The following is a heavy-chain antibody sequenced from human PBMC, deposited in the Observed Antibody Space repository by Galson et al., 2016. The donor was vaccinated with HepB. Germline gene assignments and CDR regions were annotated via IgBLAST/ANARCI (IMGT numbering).Heavy chain of an antibody. CDR2: ISYDGSNK. D-gene: IGHD5-18*01. CDR1: GFTFSSYA. Sequence: SLRLSCAASGFTFSSYAMHWVRQAPGKGLEWVAVISYDGSNKYYADSVKGRFTISRDNSKNTLYLQMNSLRAEDTAVYYCAEGKYSDGPLDYWGQGTLVTVSS. V-gene: IGHV3-30*04. J-gene: IGHJ4*02. CDR3: AEGKYSDGPLDY.